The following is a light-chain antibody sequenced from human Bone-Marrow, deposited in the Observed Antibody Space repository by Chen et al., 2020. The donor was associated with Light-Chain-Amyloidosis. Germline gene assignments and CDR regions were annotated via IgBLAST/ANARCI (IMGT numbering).Light chain of an antibody. V-gene: IGLV3-21*02. Sequence: SYVLTQPSSLSTATGQTATIACGGNNIGSTRVHWSQQTPGQAPLLVVYDDSDRPSGIPERLSGSNSGNTATLTISRVEAGDEADYYCQVWDRSSDRPVFGGGTKLTVL. CDR1: NIGSTR. J-gene: IGLJ3*02. CDR2: DDS. CDR3: QVWDRSSDRPV.